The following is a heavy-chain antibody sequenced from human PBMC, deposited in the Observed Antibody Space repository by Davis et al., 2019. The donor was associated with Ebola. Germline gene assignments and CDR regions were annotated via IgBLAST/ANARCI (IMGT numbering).Heavy chain of an antibody. D-gene: IGHD3-22*01. V-gene: IGHV3-23*01. CDR2: ISGSGGST. CDR1: GFTFSSYA. J-gene: IGHJ6*04. Sequence: GESLKISCAASGFTFSSYAMSWVRQAPGKGLEWVSAISGSGGSTYYPGSVKGRFTISRENAKNSLYLQMNSLRAGDTAVYYCARDWYDSSGHYYGMDVWGKGTTVTVSS. CDR3: ARDWYDSSGHYYGMDV.